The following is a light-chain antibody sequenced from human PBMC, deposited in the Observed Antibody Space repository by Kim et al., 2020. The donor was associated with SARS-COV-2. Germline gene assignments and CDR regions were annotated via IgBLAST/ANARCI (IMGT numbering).Light chain of an antibody. V-gene: IGKV1-39*01. CDR1: QSINIY. J-gene: IGKJ5*01. CDR3: QQSYSTLVT. CDR2: AAS. Sequence: DFQLTQSPSSLSASVGDRVTITCQASQSINIYLNWYQQKPGKAPKLLIYAASRLQSGVPSRFSGSGSGTEFTLIIGSLQPEDFATYYCQQSYSTLVTFGQGTRLEIK.